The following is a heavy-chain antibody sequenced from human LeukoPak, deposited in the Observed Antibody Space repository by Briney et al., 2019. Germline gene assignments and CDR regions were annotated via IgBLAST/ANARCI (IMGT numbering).Heavy chain of an antibody. CDR3: AALPTTIFGAVGGDYYMDV. CDR2: IYYSGST. D-gene: IGHD3-3*01. CDR1: GVSISSHY. Sequence: RPSETLSLTCTVSGVSISSHYWSWIRQPPGKGLEWIGSIYYSGSTNSYPLPQKRVTISVDASKIQFSLQLRSVTAADTAGYYRAALPTTIFGAVGGDYYMDVWGKGTTGTVSS. J-gene: IGHJ6*03. V-gene: IGHV4-59*08.